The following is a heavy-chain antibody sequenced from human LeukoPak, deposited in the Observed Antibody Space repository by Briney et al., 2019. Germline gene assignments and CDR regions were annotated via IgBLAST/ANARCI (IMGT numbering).Heavy chain of an antibody. V-gene: IGHV3-23*01. D-gene: IGHD4-17*01. Sequence: GGSLRLSCAASGFTFSSYAMSWVRQAPGKGLEWVSGISGSGGSTYYADSVKGRFTISRDKSMRTLFLQLNSQRVEDTAVYHCAKAPTYGDYWYFEYWGQGILVTVSS. CDR3: AKAPTYGDYWYFEY. CDR1: GFTFSSYA. CDR2: ISGSGGST. J-gene: IGHJ4*02.